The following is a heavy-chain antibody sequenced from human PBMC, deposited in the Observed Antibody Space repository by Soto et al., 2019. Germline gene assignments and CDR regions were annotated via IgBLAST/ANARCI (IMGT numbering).Heavy chain of an antibody. CDR1: GGSISSGDYY. J-gene: IGHJ5*02. D-gene: IGHD3-16*01. CDR2: IYYSGST. V-gene: IGHV4-30-4*01. Sequence: SETLSLTCTVSGGSISSGDYYWSWIRQPPGKGLEWIGYIYYSGSTYYNPSLKSRVTISVDTSKNQFSLKLSSVTAADTAVYYCARDLSKGGLFDPWGQGTLVTVSS. CDR3: ARDLSKGGLFDP.